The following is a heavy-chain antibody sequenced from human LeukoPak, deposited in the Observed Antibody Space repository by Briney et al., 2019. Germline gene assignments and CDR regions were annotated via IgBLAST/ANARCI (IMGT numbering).Heavy chain of an antibody. CDR1: GFTFSSYS. Sequence: PGGSLRLSCAASGFTFSSYSMNWVRQAPGKGLEWVAVIWYDGSNKYYADSVKGRFTISRDNSKNTLYLQMNSLRAEDTAVYYCARELAAAAGTSFDYWGQGTLVTVSS. J-gene: IGHJ4*02. CDR3: ARELAAAAGTSFDY. CDR2: IWYDGSNK. D-gene: IGHD6-13*01. V-gene: IGHV3-33*08.